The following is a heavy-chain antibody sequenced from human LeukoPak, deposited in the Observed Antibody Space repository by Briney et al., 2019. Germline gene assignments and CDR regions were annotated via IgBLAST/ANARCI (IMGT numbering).Heavy chain of an antibody. V-gene: IGHV3-30*03. Sequence: GGSLRLSCAASGFTFSSYAMSWVRQAPGKGLEWVAVISYDGSNKYYADSVKGRFTISRDNAKNTLYLQMNSLRAEDTAVYYCARGSGDDFWSGYSGLGLDYYYYGMDVWGQGTTVTVSS. J-gene: IGHJ6*02. CDR2: ISYDGSNK. CDR1: GFTFSSYA. CDR3: ARGSGDDFWSGYSGLGLDYYYYGMDV. D-gene: IGHD3-3*01.